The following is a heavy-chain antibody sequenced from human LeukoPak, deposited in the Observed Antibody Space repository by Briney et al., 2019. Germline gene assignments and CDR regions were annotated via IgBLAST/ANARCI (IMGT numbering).Heavy chain of an antibody. J-gene: IGHJ6*03. CDR2: ISGSGGST. CDR3: AKGPRYYYYCYMDV. Sequence: GGTLRLSCAASGFTFSSYGMSWVRQAPGKGLEWVSAISGSGGSTYYADSVKGRFTISRDNSKNTLYLQMNSLRAEDTAVYYCAKGPRYYYYCYMDVWGKGTTVTVSS. CDR1: GFTFSSYG. V-gene: IGHV3-23*01.